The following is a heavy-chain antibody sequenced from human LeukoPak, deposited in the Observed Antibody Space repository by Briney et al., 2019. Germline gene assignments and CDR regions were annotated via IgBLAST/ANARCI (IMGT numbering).Heavy chain of an antibody. J-gene: IGHJ4*02. Sequence: ASVKVSCKTSGYSENFYGITWVRQVAGQGLEWMGWISAQHGQTEYAPNSQDRVIMTTDTYTNTAYMELRSLRSDDKAVYYCAGSLGYCTSNVCYLKYWGQGTLVTVSS. V-gene: IGHV1-18*01. CDR2: ISAQHGQT. CDR3: AGSLGYCTSNVCYLKY. CDR1: GYSENFYG. D-gene: IGHD2-8*01.